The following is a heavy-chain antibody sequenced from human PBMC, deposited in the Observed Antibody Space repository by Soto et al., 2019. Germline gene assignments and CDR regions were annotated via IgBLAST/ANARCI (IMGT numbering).Heavy chain of an antibody. CDR3: ERSGNIVVVPDGY. CDR2: IDPSDSYT. D-gene: IGHD2-21*02. V-gene: IGHV5-10-1*01. J-gene: IGHJ4*02. CDR1: WYSFTSYW. Sequence: GESRKISCRGSWYSFTSYWISWVRQVPGKGLEWMGRIDPSDSYTNYSPSFQGHVTISADKSISTAYLQWSSLKASDTAMYYCERSGNIVVVPDGYWGQGTRVTVSS.